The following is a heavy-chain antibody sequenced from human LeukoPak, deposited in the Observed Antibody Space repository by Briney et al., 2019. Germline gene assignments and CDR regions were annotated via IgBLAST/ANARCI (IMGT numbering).Heavy chain of an antibody. Sequence: GGSLRLPCAASGFTFSSYGMHWVRQAPGKGLEWVAVISYDGSNKYYADSVKGRFTISRDNSKNTLYLQMNSLRAEDTAVYYCATNALKGHYYDSSGYEIDYWGQGTLVTVSS. J-gene: IGHJ4*02. CDR2: ISYDGSNK. CDR1: GFTFSSYG. CDR3: ATNALKGHYYDSSGYEIDY. D-gene: IGHD3-22*01. V-gene: IGHV3-30*03.